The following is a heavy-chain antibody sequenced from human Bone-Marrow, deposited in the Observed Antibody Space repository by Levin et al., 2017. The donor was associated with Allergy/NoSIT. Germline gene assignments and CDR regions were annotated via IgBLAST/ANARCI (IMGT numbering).Heavy chain of an antibody. V-gene: IGHV1-8*01. CDR3: ARAGGSGPIGHYYGMDV. Sequence: GESLKISCQASGYAFTSYEINWVRQATGQGPEWLGWMNPNFGTTGYAQKFQGRVTMTRNTSINTAYMELSSLTFEDSALYYCARAGGSGPIGHYYGMDVWGQGTTVAVSS. CDR2: MNPNFGTT. CDR1: GYAFTSYE. D-gene: IGHD3-10*01. J-gene: IGHJ6*02.